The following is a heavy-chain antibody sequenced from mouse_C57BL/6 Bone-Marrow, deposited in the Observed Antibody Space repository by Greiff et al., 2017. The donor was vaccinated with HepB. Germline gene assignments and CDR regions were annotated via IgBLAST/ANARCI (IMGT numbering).Heavy chain of an antibody. V-gene: IGHV1-76*01. CDR3: ARRLRGSEFAY. CDR2: IYPGSGNT. Sequence: QVQLKQSGAELVRPGASVKLSCKASGYTFTDYYINWVKQRPGQGLEWIARIYPGSGNTYYNEKFKGKATLTAEKSSSTAYMQLSSLTSEDSAVYFCARRLRGSEFAYWGQGTLVTVSA. D-gene: IGHD2-4*01. J-gene: IGHJ3*01. CDR1: GYTFTDYY.